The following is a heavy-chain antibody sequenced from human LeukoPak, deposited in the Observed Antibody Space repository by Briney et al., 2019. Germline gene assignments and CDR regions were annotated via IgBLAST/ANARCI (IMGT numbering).Heavy chain of an antibody. CDR2: IYTSGST. D-gene: IGHD3-22*01. CDR3: ARHSMDYYDSSGYPLD. Sequence: SETLSLTCTVSGGSISSYYWSWIRQPAGKGLEWIGRIYTSGSTNYNPSLKSRVTISVDTSKNQFSLKLSSVTAADTAVYYCARHSMDYYDSSGYPLDWGQGTLVTVSS. J-gene: IGHJ4*02. CDR1: GGSISSYY. V-gene: IGHV4-4*07.